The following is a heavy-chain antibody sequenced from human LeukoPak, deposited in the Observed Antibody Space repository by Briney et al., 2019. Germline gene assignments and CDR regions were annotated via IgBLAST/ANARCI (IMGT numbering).Heavy chain of an antibody. CDR1: GGSISSSNW. V-gene: IGHV4-4*02. J-gene: IGHJ5*02. CDR3: ARLGGDTAMVYL. Sequence: PSGTLSLTCAVSGGSISSSNWWSWVRQPPGKGLEWIGEIYHSGSTNYNPSLKSRVTISVDTSKNQFSLKLSSVTAADTAVYYCARLGGDTAMVYLWGQGTLVTVSS. CDR2: IYHSGST. D-gene: IGHD5-18*01.